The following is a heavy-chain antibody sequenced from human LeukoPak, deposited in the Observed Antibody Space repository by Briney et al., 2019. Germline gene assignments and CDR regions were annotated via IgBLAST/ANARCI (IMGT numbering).Heavy chain of an antibody. D-gene: IGHD3-9*01. V-gene: IGHV1-18*01. Sequence: GASVKVSCKASGYTFTSYGISWVRQAPGQGLEWMGWISANNGNTNYAQKLQGRVTMTTDASTSTAYMELRSLRSDDTAVYYCARDRRIYDISLGYYPFDIWGQGTMVTVSS. J-gene: IGHJ3*02. CDR3: ARDRRIYDISLGYYPFDI. CDR1: GYTFTSYG. CDR2: ISANNGNT.